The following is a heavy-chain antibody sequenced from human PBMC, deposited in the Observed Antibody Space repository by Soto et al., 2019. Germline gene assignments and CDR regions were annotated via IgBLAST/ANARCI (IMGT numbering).Heavy chain of an antibody. V-gene: IGHV1-69*13. CDR1: GGTFSSYA. D-gene: IGHD2-15*01. CDR2: IIPVFNTA. CDR3: ARGRYGGNPYFWYFDL. J-gene: IGHJ2*01. Sequence: ASVKVSCKVSGGTFSSYAISWVRQAPGQGLEWMGGIIPVFNTANYAQKFQGRVTITADESTSTAYMELSSLRSEDTAVYYCARGRYGGNPYFWYFDLWGRGTLLTASS.